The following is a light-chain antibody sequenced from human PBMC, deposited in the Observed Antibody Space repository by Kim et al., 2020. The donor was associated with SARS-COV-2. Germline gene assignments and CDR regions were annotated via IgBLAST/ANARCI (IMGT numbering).Light chain of an antibody. CDR3: AAWDDSLNGVV. Sequence: QTVTISGSGSSSNIGNNAVNWYQQLPGKAPKLLVYYDDLLPSGVSDRFSGSKSGTSASLAISGLQSEDEADYYCAAWDDSLNGVVFGGGTQLTVL. J-gene: IGLJ2*01. V-gene: IGLV1-36*01. CDR1: SSNIGNNA. CDR2: YDD.